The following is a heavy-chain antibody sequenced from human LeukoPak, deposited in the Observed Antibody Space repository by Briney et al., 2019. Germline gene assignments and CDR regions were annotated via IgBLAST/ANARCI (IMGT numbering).Heavy chain of an antibody. J-gene: IGHJ4*02. D-gene: IGHD3-16*01. CDR2: IDTNTGNP. V-gene: IGHV7-4-1*02. CDR1: GYTFTSYA. Sequence: ASVKVSCKASGYTFTSYAMNWVRQAPGQGLEWMGWIDTNTGNPTYAQGITGRFVFSLDTSVSTAYLQISSLTAEDTAVYYCARGGIGDPLRGDYWGQGTLVTVSS. CDR3: ARGGIGDPLRGDY.